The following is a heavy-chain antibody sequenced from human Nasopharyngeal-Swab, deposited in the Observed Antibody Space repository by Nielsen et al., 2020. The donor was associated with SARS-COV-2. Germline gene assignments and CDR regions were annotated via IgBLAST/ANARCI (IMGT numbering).Heavy chain of an antibody. CDR2: ISYDGSNK. CDR1: EIIFSSYS. CDR3: ATDDLDYNKGYYYYYYMDV. D-gene: IGHD4-11*01. Sequence: SCVASEIIFSSYSMHWVREAPRRRLEWVAVISYDGSNKYYADSEKSRVTISRDNSKNTLYLQMNSLSAEDTAVYYFATDDLDYNKGYYYYYYMDVWGKGTTVTVSS. V-gene: IGHV3-30*03. J-gene: IGHJ6*03.